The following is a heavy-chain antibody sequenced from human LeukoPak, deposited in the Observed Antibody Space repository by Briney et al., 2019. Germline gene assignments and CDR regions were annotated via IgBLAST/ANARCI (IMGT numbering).Heavy chain of an antibody. CDR3: SRHDLSGTRLLDL. CDR1: GFTFSTYS. CDR2: INWNGGST. D-gene: IGHD2-2*01. Sequence: GGSLRLSCAASGFTFSTYSMSWVRQAPGKGLEWVSGINWNGGSTGYADSVKGRFTISRDNAKNSLYLQMNSLKTEDTAVYYCSRHDLSGTRLLDLWGRGTLVTVSS. J-gene: IGHJ2*01. V-gene: IGHV3-20*04.